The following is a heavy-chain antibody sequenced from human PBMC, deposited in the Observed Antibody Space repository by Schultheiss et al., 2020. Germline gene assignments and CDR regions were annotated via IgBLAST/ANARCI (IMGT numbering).Heavy chain of an antibody. CDR1: GGPISSYY. CDR2: IYYSGST. V-gene: IGHV4-59*01. Sequence: SQTLSLTCTVSGGPISSYYWSWIRQPPGKGLEWIGYIYYSGSTNYNPSLKSRVTISVDTSKNQFSLRLSSVTAADTAVYYCARGQQQLVRYYYYYMDVWGKGTTVTVSS. CDR3: ARGQQQLVRYYYYYMDV. D-gene: IGHD6-13*01. J-gene: IGHJ6*03.